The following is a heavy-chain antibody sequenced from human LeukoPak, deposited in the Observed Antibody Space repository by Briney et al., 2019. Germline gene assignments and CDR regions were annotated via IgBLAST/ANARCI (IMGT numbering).Heavy chain of an antibody. Sequence: PSETLSLTCTVSGGSISSYYWSWIRQPPGKGLEWIGYIYYSGSTNYNPSLKSRVTISVDTSKNRFSLKLSSVTAADTAVYYCAGDKTGKVDPWGQGTLVTVSS. J-gene: IGHJ5*02. D-gene: IGHD3-9*01. CDR1: GGSISSYY. CDR2: IYYSGST. CDR3: AGDKTGKVDP. V-gene: IGHV4-59*01.